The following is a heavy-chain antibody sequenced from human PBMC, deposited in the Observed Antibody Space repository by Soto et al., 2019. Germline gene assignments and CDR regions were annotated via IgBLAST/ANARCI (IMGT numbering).Heavy chain of an antibody. CDR2: ISSSSSYI. V-gene: IGHV3-21*01. Sequence: GGSLRLSCAASGFTFSSYSMNWVRQAPGKGLEWVSSISSSSSYIYYADSVKGRFTISRDNAKNSLYLQMNSLRAEDTAVYYCARDRIAAAGTREHARPNYFDYWGQGTLVTVSS. CDR1: GFTFSSYS. J-gene: IGHJ4*02. CDR3: ARDRIAAAGTREHARPNYFDY. D-gene: IGHD6-13*01.